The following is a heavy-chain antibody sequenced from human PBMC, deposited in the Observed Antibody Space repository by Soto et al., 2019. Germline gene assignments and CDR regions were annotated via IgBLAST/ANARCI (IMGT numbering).Heavy chain of an antibody. V-gene: IGHV3-48*01. CDR2: ISSSSSTI. D-gene: IGHD3-22*01. CDR1: GFTFSSYS. CDR3: AKGLYYYDSSGYRLFDY. J-gene: IGHJ4*02. Sequence: GGSLRLSCAASGFTFSSYSMNWVRQAPGKGLEWVSYISSSSSTIYYADSVKGRFTISRDNSKKTVYLQMNRLRADDTAIYYCAKGLYYYDSSGYRLFDYWGQGTLVT.